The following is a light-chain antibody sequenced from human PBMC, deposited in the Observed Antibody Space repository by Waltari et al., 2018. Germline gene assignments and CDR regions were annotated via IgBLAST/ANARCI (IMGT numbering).Light chain of an antibody. J-gene: IGLJ2*01. CDR2: EVT. CDR3: SSYAGRNIVI. Sequence: QSALTQPPSASGSPGQSVTISCTGTDDDIGGYEYVSWYQQHPGKAPKVLIYEVTNRPSGVLHRFSGSKSGNTASLTVSGLQAEDGADYYCSSYAGRNIVIFGVGTKLTVL. V-gene: IGLV2-8*01. CDR1: DDDIGGYEY.